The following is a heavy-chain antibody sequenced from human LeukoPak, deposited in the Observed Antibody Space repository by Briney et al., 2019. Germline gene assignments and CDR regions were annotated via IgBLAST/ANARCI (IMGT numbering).Heavy chain of an antibody. CDR1: GYTLTELS. J-gene: IGHJ5*02. V-gene: IGHV1-24*01. D-gene: IGHD1-26*01. CDR3: ARDRRDFVSGSYYSHWFDP. CDR2: FDPEDGET. Sequence: ASVKVSCKVSGYTLTELSMHWVRQAPGKGLEWMGGFDPEDGETIYAQKFQGRVTMTEDTSTDTAYMELSSLRSEDTAVYYCARDRRDFVSGSYYSHWFDPWGQGTLVTVSS.